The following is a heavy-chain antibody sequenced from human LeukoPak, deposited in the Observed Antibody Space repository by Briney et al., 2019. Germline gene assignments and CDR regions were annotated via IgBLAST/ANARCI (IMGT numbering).Heavy chain of an antibody. CDR1: GFTFSSYA. J-gene: IGHJ5*02. V-gene: IGHV3-23*01. D-gene: IGHD1-26*01. CDR2: ISGSGGST. CDR3: AKGQAGRLPVHNWFDP. Sequence: GGSLRLSCAASGFTFSSYAMRWVRQAPGKGLEWVSAISGSGGSTYYADSVKGRFTISRDNSKNTLYLQMNGLRAEDTAVYYCAKGQAGRLPVHNWFDPWGQGTLVTVSS.